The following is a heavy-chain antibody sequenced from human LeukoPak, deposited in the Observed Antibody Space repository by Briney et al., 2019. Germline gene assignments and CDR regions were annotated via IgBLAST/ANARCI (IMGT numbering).Heavy chain of an antibody. V-gene: IGHV3-11*01. CDR3: AREKDSSGYFLMYYFDY. Sequence: AGGSLRLSCVASGFTFSSSWMSWIRQAPGKGLEWVSYISSSGSTIYYADSVKGRFTISRDNAKNSLYLQMNSLRAEDTAVYYCAREKDSSGYFLMYYFDYWGQGTLVTVSS. J-gene: IGHJ4*02. D-gene: IGHD3-22*01. CDR1: GFTFSSSW. CDR2: ISSSGSTI.